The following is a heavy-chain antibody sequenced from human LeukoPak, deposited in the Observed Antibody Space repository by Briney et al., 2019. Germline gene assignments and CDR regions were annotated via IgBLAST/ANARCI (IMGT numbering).Heavy chain of an antibody. CDR2: INPNSGGT. V-gene: IGHV1-2*02. CDR3: AKKEGYFDWRNYYYGMDV. CDR1: GYTFTGYY. Sequence: ASVKVSCKASGYTFTGYYMHWVRQVPGQGLEWMGWINPNSGGTNYAQKFQGRVTMTRDTSISTAYMELSRLRSDDTAVYYCAKKEGYFDWRNYYYGMDVWGQGTTVTVSS. J-gene: IGHJ6*02. D-gene: IGHD3-9*01.